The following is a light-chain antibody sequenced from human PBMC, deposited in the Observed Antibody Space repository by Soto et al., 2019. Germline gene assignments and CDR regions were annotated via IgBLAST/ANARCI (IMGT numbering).Light chain of an antibody. J-gene: IGKJ1*01. CDR2: GAS. V-gene: IGKV3-20*01. CDR3: QQYNSYST. CDR1: QSVSNNY. Sequence: EIVLTQSPGTLYLSPGERATLSCMASQSVSNNYLAWYQQTPGQTPRLLIYGASRRATGIPDRFSGSGSGTEFTLTISSLQPDDFATYYCQQYNSYSTFGQGTKVDIK.